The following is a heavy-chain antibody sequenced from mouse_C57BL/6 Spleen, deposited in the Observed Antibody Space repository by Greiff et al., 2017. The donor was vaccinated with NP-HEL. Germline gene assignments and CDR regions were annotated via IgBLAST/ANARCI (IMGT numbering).Heavy chain of an antibody. CDR1: GFNIKDDY. J-gene: IGHJ3*01. CDR2: IDPENGDT. CDR3: TTSMITTRFAY. Sequence: DVKLQESGAELVRPGASVKLSCTASGFNIKDDYMHWVKQRPEQGLEWIGWIDPENGDTEYASKFQGKATITADTSSNTAYLQLSSLTSEDTAVYYCTTSMITTRFAYWGQGTLVTVSA. D-gene: IGHD2-4*01. V-gene: IGHV14-4*01.